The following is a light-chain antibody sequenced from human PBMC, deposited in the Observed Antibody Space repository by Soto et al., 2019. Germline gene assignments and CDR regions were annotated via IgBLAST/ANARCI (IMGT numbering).Light chain of an antibody. CDR3: QSYDSSLSGWV. CDR2: GNS. CDR1: SSNIGAGYD. J-gene: IGLJ3*02. Sequence: QSVLTQPPSVSGAPGQWVTISCTGSSSNIGAGYDVHWYQQLPGTAPKLLIYGNSNRPSGVPDRFSGSKSGTSASLAITGLQAEDEAGYYCQSYDSSLSGWVFGGGTKLTVL. V-gene: IGLV1-40*01.